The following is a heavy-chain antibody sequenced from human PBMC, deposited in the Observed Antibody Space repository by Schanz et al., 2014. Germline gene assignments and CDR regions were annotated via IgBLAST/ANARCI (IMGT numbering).Heavy chain of an antibody. V-gene: IGHV4-59*08. J-gene: IGHJ4*02. CDR3: ARQGDVYRLDY. CDR2: IYHSGSP. Sequence: QVQLQESGPGLVKPSETLSLTCTVSGASISFYDWNWIRQSPGKGLEWIGYIYHSGSPIYNPSLQGRATIPIDTPKNHFPLKMDSVPAADTAMYFCARQGDVYRLDYWGQGTLVTVTS. D-gene: IGHD1-26*01. CDR1: GASISFYD.